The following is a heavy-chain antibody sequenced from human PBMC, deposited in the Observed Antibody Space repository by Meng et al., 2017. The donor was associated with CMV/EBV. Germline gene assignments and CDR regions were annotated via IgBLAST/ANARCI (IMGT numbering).Heavy chain of an antibody. CDR3: ARVRRITMIVD. CDR1: GGSFSGYY. Sequence: SETLSLTCAVYGGSFSGYYWSWIRQPPGKGLEWIGSIYHSGSTYYNPSLKSRVTISVDTSKNQFSLKLSSVTAADTAVYYCARVRRITMIVDWGQGTLVTVSS. V-gene: IGHV4-34*01. CDR2: IYHSGST. J-gene: IGHJ4*02. D-gene: IGHD3-22*01.